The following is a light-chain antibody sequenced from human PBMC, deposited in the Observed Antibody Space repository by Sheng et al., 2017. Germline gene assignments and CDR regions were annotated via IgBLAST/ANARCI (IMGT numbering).Light chain of an antibody. J-gene: IGKJ3*01. CDR3: QQYGSFPFT. Sequence: EIVLTQSPVTLSVSPGERATLSCRASQSVGHNYLAWHQQKPGQAPRILMTGASSRAAGIPDRFSGSGSGTDFTLTISRLEPEDFAVYYCQQYGSFPFTFGPGTRVDLK. V-gene: IGKV3-20*01. CDR2: GAS. CDR1: QSVGHNY.